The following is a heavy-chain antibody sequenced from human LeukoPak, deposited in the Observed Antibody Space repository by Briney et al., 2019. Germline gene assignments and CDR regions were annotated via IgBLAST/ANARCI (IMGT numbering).Heavy chain of an antibody. CDR2: INPNSGGA. CDR3: ARAIAVAGPDY. V-gene: IGHV1-2*02. D-gene: IGHD6-19*01. Sequence: ASVKVSCKASGYTFTGYYMHWVRQAPGRGLEWMGWINPNSGGANYAQKFQGRVTMTRDTSISTAYMELSRLRSDDTAVYYCARAIAVAGPDYWGQGTLVTVSS. CDR1: GYTFTGYY. J-gene: IGHJ4*02.